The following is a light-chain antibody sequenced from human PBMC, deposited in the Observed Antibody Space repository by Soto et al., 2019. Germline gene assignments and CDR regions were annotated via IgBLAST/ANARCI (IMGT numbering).Light chain of an antibody. CDR2: EVS. J-gene: IGLJ1*01. CDR3: TSYTSSSTPV. CDR1: TSDIHDFNT. V-gene: IGLV2-14*01. Sequence: QSVLTQPASVSGSPGQSITISCSGRTSDIHDFNTISWFRHDPGKAPKLMIYEVSNRPSGVSDRFSGSKSGNTASLTISGLQAEDEADYYCTSYTSSSTPVFGTGTKVTVL.